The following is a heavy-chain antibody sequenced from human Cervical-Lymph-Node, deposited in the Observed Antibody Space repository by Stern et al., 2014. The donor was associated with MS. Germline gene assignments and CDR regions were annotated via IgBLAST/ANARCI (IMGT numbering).Heavy chain of an antibody. J-gene: IGHJ4*02. CDR1: GFSLITSGTR. D-gene: IGHD3-3*01. Sequence: QVTLKESGPALVKPTQTLTLTCTFSGFSLITSGTRVSWIRQPPGRALEWLARIDWNYKTFYNSSQMTRLTISKDTSKNQVVLTMTNVDPVDTATYYCARMMGSGYRHYFDYWGQGTPVTVSS. CDR3: ARMMGSGYRHYFDY. CDR2: IDWNYKT. V-gene: IGHV2-70*04.